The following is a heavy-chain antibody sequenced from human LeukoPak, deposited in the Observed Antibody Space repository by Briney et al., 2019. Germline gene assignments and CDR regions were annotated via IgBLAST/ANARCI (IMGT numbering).Heavy chain of an antibody. CDR2: IYYSGST. D-gene: IGHD6-13*01. Sequence: PSETLSLTCTVSGGSISSSSDYWGWIRQPPGKGLEWSGSIYYSGSTYYNPSLKSRVTISVDTSKNQFSLKLSSVTAADTAVYYCARQAPTSSSWYVAAQRGRYYFDYWGQGTLVTVSS. V-gene: IGHV4-39*01. CDR3: ARQAPTSSSWYVAAQRGRYYFDY. CDR1: GGSISSSSDY. J-gene: IGHJ4*02.